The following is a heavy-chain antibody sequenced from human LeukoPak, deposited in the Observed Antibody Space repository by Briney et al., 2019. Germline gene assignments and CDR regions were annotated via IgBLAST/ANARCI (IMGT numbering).Heavy chain of an antibody. J-gene: IGHJ3*02. Sequence: ASVKVSCKASGGTFSSYAISWVRQAPGQGLELRGGIIPIFGTANYAQKFQGRVTITTDESTSTAYMELSSLRSEDTAVYYCARLSRYDSSGYHDAFDIWGQGTMVTVSS. CDR2: IIPIFGTA. CDR3: ARLSRYDSSGYHDAFDI. D-gene: IGHD3-22*01. CDR1: GGTFSSYA. V-gene: IGHV1-69*05.